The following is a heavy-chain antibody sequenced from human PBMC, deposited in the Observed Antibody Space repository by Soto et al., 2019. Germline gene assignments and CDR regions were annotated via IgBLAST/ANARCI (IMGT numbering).Heavy chain of an antibody. Sequence: SETLSLTCTVSGGSISSYSWSWIRQPPGKGLAWIGYISYSGSTNYNPSLKSRVTISLDTSKNQFSLKLSSVTAADTAVYYCARDLRKYTSSWYLGYWGQGTLVTVSS. D-gene: IGHD6-13*01. CDR1: GGSISSYS. CDR3: ARDLRKYTSSWYLGY. J-gene: IGHJ4*02. V-gene: IGHV4-59*01. CDR2: ISYSGST.